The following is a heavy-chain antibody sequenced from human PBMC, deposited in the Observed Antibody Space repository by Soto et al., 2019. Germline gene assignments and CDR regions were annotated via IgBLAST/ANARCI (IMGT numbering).Heavy chain of an antibody. CDR2: IYYSGST. CDR1: GGSISSYY. Sequence: PSETLSLTCTVSGGSISSYYWSWIRQPPGKGLEWIGYIYYSGSTNYSPSLKSRVTISVDTSKNQFSLKLSSVTAADTAVYYCSRAMRKGSSWYYFDYWGQGTLVTVSS. V-gene: IGHV4-59*01. J-gene: IGHJ4*02. D-gene: IGHD6-13*01. CDR3: SRAMRKGSSWYYFDY.